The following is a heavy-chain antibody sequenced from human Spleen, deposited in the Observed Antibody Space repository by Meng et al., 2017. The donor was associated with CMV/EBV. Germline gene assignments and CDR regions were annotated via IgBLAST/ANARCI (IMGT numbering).Heavy chain of an antibody. CDR3: ATQGVDY. D-gene: IGHD1-26*01. CDR1: GFTFSSYA. J-gene: IGHJ4*02. V-gene: IGHV3-23*01. Sequence: SLSLSCAASGFTFSSYAIHWVRRAPGKGLEWVSSISGSGDTIYYADSVKGRFTISRDNSKNTLYLQMNSLRDEDTAVYYCATQGVDYWGQGTLVTRLL. CDR2: ISGSGDTI.